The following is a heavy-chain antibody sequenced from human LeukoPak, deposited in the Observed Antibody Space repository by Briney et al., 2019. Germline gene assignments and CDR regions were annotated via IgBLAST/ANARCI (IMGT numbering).Heavy chain of an antibody. D-gene: IGHD3-10*01. V-gene: IGHV3-23*01. CDR2: ITGSGDGT. CDR1: GFTFSSYA. Sequence: GGSLRLSCAASGFTFSSYAMMWVRQSPEQGLEWVSSITGSGDGTYYADSVRGRFTISRDNSKNTLYLQMHSLRAEDTAVYFCVKGFVHPTYYFEYWGQGTLVTVSS. J-gene: IGHJ4*02. CDR3: VKGFVHPTYYFEY.